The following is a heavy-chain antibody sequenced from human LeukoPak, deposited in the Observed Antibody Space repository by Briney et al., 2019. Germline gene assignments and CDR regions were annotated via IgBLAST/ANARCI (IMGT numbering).Heavy chain of an antibody. Sequence: GASVKVSCKVSGYTLTELSMHWVRQAPGKGPEWMGGFDSEDGETIYAQKFQGRVTMTEDTSTDTAYMELSSLRSEDTAVYYCATAGYCSTTSCYAIDYWGQGTLVTVSS. CDR1: GYTLTELS. J-gene: IGHJ4*02. D-gene: IGHD2-2*01. CDR3: ATAGYCSTTSCYAIDY. CDR2: FDSEDGET. V-gene: IGHV1-24*01.